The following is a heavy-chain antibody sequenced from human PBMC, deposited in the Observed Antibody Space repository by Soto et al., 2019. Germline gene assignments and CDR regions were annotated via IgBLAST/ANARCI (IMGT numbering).Heavy chain of an antibody. CDR2: IYYSGST. CDR3: ARELADCSSTSCGFDY. D-gene: IGHD2-2*01. V-gene: IGHV4-59*01. CDR1: GGSISSYY. Sequence: PSETLSLTCTVSGGSISSYYWSWIRQPPGKGLEWIGYIYYSGSTNYNPSLKSRVTISVDTSKNQFSLKLSSVTAADTAVYYCARELADCSSTSCGFDYWGQGTLVTVSS. J-gene: IGHJ4*02.